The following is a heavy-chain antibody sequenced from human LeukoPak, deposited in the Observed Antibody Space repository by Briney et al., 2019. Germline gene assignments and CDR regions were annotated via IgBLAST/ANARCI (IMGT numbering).Heavy chain of an antibody. CDR2: INDISTDR. CDR1: GITFSSYA. J-gene: IGHJ4*02. Sequence: GRSLRLSCAASGITFSSYAMSWVRQAPGKGLEWVSGINDISTDRYYADSVRGRFSISRDNSKNTLYLQMNSLRAEDTAVYYCAKEVSSSWSHWGQGTLVTVSS. D-gene: IGHD6-13*01. V-gene: IGHV3-23*01. CDR3: AKEVSSSWSH.